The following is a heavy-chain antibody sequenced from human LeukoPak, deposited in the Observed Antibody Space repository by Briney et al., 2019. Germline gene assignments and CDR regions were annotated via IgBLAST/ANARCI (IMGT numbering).Heavy chain of an antibody. CDR1: GGSISSYY. D-gene: IGHD1-26*01. Sequence: PSETLSLTCTVSGGSISSYYWSWIRQPAGKGLEWIGRIHSSGSSNYNPSLKSRVTMPVDTSKNQFSLKLSSVTAADTAVYYCARVPHSCDGDYYYYYMDVWGKGTTVTVSS. CDR2: IHSSGSS. CDR3: ARVPHSCDGDYYYYYMDV. V-gene: IGHV4-4*07. J-gene: IGHJ6*03.